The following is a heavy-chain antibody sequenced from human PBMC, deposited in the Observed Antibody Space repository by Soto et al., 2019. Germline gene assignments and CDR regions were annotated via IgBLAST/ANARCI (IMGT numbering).Heavy chain of an antibody. CDR3: ARAHAPTLPFDY. D-gene: IGHD2-2*01. CDR2: IFHSGNA. Sequence: PSETLSLTCTASGGSMRNVYWSWIRQPPGKRLEWIGFIFHSGNAKYNPSLKSRVTISIDTSKSQFSLSLGSVTAADTAVYFCARAHAPTLPFDYWGLGTLVTVSS. CDR1: GGSMRNVY. J-gene: IGHJ4*01. V-gene: IGHV4-59*01.